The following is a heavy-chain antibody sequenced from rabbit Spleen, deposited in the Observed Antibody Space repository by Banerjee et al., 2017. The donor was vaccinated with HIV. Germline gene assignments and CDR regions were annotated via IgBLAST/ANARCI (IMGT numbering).Heavy chain of an antibody. CDR1: GVSFSNKAV. V-gene: IGHV1S45*01. D-gene: IGHD1-1*01. CDR2: IDAGSSGFT. Sequence: EQLEESGGGLVKPEGSLTLTCKASGVSFSNKAVMCWVRQAPGKGLEWIACIDAGSSGFTYFATWAEGRFTISKTSSTTVTLQVTSLTAADTATYFCTRDDGSGHYIDGYFNLWGPGTLVTVS. J-gene: IGHJ4*01. CDR3: TRDDGSGHYIDGYFNL.